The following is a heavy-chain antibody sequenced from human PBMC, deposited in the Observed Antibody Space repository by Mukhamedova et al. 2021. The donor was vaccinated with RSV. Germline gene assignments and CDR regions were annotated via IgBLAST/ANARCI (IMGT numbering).Heavy chain of an antibody. CDR2: IKRKTDGGTT. CDR3: TADFDY. Sequence: EWVGRIKRKTDGGTTDYAAPVKGRFTISRDDSKNTLYLQMNSLKTEDTAVYYCTADFDYWRQGTLVTVPS. J-gene: IGHJ4*02. V-gene: IGHV3-15*05.